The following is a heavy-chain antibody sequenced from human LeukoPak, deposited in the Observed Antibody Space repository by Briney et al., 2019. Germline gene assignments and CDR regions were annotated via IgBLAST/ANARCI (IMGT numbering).Heavy chain of an antibody. CDR2: ISGSGGST. CDR3: ANDLTGGSYYFAMDV. CDR1: GFTFSSYA. Sequence: GGSLRLSCAASGFTFSSYAMSWVRQAPGKGLEWVSAISGSGGSTYYADSVKGRFTISRDNSKNTLYLQMNNLRAEDTAVYYCANDLTGGSYYFAMDVWGPGTTVTVSS. V-gene: IGHV3-23*01. D-gene: IGHD7-27*01. J-gene: IGHJ6*02.